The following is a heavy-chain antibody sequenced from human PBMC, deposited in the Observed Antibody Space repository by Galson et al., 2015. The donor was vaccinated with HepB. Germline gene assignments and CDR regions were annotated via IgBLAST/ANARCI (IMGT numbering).Heavy chain of an antibody. D-gene: IGHD3-10*01. CDR2: INAYNGHT. Sequence: SVKVSCKASGYTSISYGISWVRQAPGQGLEWMGWINAYNGHTNYAQKFQGRLTMTTDTSTSTAHMELSSLRSEDTAVYYCASSGDYYGSGSYGGFDYWGQGTLVTVSS. CDR1: GYTSISYG. CDR3: ASSGDYYGSGSYGGFDY. J-gene: IGHJ4*02. V-gene: IGHV1-18*01.